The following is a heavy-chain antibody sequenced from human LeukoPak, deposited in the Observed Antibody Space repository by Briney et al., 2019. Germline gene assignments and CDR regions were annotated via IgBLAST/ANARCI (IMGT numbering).Heavy chain of an antibody. CDR2: FYTSGST. V-gene: IGHV4-61*02. J-gene: IGHJ5*02. CDR3: AREGGIIGQQLVLGWFDP. CDR1: GGSISSGSYY. D-gene: IGHD6-13*01. Sequence: SETLSLTCTVSGGSISSGSYYWSWIRQPAGKGLEWIGRFYTSGSTNYNPSLKSRVTISVDTSKNQFSLKLSSVTAADTAVYYCAREGGIIGQQLVLGWFDPWGQGTLATVSS.